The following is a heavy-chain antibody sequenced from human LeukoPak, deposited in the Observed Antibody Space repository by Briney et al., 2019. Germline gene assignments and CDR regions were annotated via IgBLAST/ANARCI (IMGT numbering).Heavy chain of an antibody. CDR1: GGSISSSSYY. CDR2: IYYSGST. V-gene: IGHV4-39*01. CDR3: ARKYYGSGSYYKDINFDY. D-gene: IGHD3-10*01. Sequence: PSETLSLTCTVSGGSISSSSYYWGRIRQPPGKGLEWIGSIYYSGSTYYNPSLKSRVTISVDTSKNQFSLKLSSVTAADTAVYYCARKYYGSGSYYKDINFDYWGQGTLVTVSS. J-gene: IGHJ4*02.